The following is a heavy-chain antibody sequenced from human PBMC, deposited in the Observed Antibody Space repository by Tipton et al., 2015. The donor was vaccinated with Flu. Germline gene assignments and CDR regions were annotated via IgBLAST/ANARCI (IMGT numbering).Heavy chain of an antibody. CDR3: AMDLAGGGDYTPYY. J-gene: IGHJ4*02. CDR2: ISPYNGNT. Sequence: QLVQSGAEVKKPGASVKVSCKASGYTFTSYGIRWVRQAPGQGLEWMGWISPYNGNTNYAQKLQGRVTMTTDTSTSTAYMELRSLRSDDTAVYYCAMDLAGGGDYTPYYWGQGTLVTVAS. V-gene: IGHV1-18*01. D-gene: IGHD1-26*01. CDR1: GYTFTSYG.